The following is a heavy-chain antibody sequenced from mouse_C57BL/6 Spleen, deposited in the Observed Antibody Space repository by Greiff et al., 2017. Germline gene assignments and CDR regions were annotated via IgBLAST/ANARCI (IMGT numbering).Heavy chain of an antibody. V-gene: IGHV1-15*01. Sequence: LQQSGAELVRPGASVTLSCKASGYTFTDYEMHWVKQTPVHGLEWIGAIDPATGGTAYNQKFKGKAILTADKSSSTAYMELRSLTSEASAVSYGTKWTDCDDGWFAYWGKGTLVTVSA. CDR2: IDPATGGT. J-gene: IGHJ3*01. CDR3: TKWTDCDDGWFAY. D-gene: IGHD2-13*01. CDR1: GYTFTDYE.